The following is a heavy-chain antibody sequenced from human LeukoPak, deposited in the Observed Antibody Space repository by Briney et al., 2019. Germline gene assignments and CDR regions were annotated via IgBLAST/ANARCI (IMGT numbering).Heavy chain of an antibody. CDR1: GFTFSSYG. D-gene: IGHD3-16*01. CDR2: ISYDGSNK. J-gene: IGHJ4*02. Sequence: PGRSLRLSCAASGFTFSSYGMHWVRQAPGKGLEWVAVISYDGSNKYYADSVKGRFTISRDNSKNTLYLQMNSLRAEDTAVYYCAKRTVGEGPPFDYWGQGTLVTVSS. CDR3: AKRTVGEGPPFDY. V-gene: IGHV3-30*18.